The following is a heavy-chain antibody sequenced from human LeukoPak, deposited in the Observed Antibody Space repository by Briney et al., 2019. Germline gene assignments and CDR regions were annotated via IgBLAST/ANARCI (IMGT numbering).Heavy chain of an antibody. CDR3: ARGWHCSGGSCYPPSDYYYYYGMDV. CDR2: IYHSGST. J-gene: IGHJ6*02. V-gene: IGHV4-4*02. CDR1: GGSISSSNW. D-gene: IGHD2-15*01. Sequence: SETLSLTCAVSGGSISSSNWWSWVRQPPGKGLEWIGEIYHSGSTNYNPSLKSRVTISVDKSKNQFSLKLSSVTAADTAVYYCARGWHCSGGSCYPPSDYYYYYGMDVWGQGTTVTVSS.